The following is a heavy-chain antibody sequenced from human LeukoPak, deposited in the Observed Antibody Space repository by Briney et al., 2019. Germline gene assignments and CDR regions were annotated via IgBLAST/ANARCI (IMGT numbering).Heavy chain of an antibody. CDR3: ARCEARRDTSSPLGY. J-gene: IGHJ4*02. Sequence: ASVKVSCKASGYTFTGYYMHWVRQAPGQGLEWMGWINPNSGGTNYAQKFQGRVTMTRDTSTSTAYMELSRLRSDDTAVYYCARCEARRDTSSPLGYWGQGTLVTVSS. CDR1: GYTFTGYY. D-gene: IGHD5-24*01. CDR2: INPNSGGT. V-gene: IGHV1-2*02.